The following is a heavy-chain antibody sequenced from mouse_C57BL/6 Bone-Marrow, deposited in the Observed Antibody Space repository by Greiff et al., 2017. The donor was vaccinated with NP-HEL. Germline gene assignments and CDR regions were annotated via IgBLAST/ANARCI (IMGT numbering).Heavy chain of an antibody. V-gene: IGHV7-3*01. CDR3: ARGYSFAY. J-gene: IGHJ3*01. CDR2: IRNKANGYTT. Sequence: EVQVVESGGGLVQPGGSLSLSCAASGFTFTDYYMSWVRQPPGKALEWLGFIRNKANGYTTEYSASVKGRFTISRDNSQSILYLQMNALRAEDSATYYCARGYSFAYWGQGTLVTVSA. CDR1: GFTFTDYY. D-gene: IGHD2-12*01.